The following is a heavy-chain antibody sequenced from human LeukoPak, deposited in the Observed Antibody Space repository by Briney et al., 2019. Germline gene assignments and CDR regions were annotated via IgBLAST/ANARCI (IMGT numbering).Heavy chain of an antibody. V-gene: IGHV3-15*01. CDR2: IKSKTDGGTT. CDR1: GFTFSNAW. CDR3: TTDYSWYGRESCFYY. Sequence: PGGSLRLSCAASGFTFSNAWMSWVRQAPGKGLEWVGRIKSKTDGGTTDYAAPVKGRFTISRDDSKNTLYLQMNSLKTEDTAVYYCTTDYSWYGRESCFYYWGQGTLVTVSS. J-gene: IGHJ4*02. D-gene: IGHD6-13*01.